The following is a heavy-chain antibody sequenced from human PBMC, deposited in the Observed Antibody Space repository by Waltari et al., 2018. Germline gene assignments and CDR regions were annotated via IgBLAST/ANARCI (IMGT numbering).Heavy chain of an antibody. CDR3: AREGRGSYCSSTSCPFDY. V-gene: IGHV4-61*01. Sequence: QVQLQESGPGLVKPSETLSPTCTVSGGSVSRGRYYWGWIRQPPGKGLEWIGYIHYSGSTNYNPSLKSRVTISVDKSKNQFSLKLSSVTAANTAVYYCAREGRGSYCSSTSCPFDYWGQGTLVTVSS. D-gene: IGHD2-2*01. CDR1: GGSVSRGRYY. CDR2: IHYSGST. J-gene: IGHJ4*02.